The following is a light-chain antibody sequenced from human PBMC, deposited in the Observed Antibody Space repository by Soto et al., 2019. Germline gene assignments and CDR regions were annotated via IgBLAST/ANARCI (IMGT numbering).Light chain of an antibody. CDR3: QQYYSYWT. J-gene: IGKJ1*01. Sequence: DIQMTQSPSTLSASVGDRVTITCRASQSIETWLAWYQQRPGKAPKLLIYDVSSLQSGVPSRFSGSGSGTEFALTISSLQPDDFATYYCQQYYSYWTFGQGTKVDIK. CDR2: DVS. V-gene: IGKV1-5*01. CDR1: QSIETW.